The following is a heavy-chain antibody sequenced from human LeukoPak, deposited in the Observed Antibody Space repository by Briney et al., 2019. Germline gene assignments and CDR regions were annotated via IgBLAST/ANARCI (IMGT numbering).Heavy chain of an antibody. CDR2: IIPLVGVL. V-gene: IGHV1-69*04. CDR3: ARGLQLSYYYYAMDV. CDR1: GDTFSRHA. J-gene: IGHJ6*02. D-gene: IGHD1-1*01. Sequence: GASVKVSCKSSGDTFSRHAISWVRQAPGQGLEWMGRIIPLVGVLNYAQKFQGRVTITADKSTSTAYMELSSLSSEDTAVYHCARGLQLSYYYYAMDVWGQGTTVTVSS.